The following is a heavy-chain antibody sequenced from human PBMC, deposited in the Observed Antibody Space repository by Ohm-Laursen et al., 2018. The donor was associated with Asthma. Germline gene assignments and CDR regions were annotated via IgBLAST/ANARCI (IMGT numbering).Heavy chain of an antibody. CDR2: ISSDGSST. CDR3: ARDVMEWYLPAFDF. CDR1: GFSFRNYW. V-gene: IGHV3-74*01. D-gene: IGHD3-3*01. J-gene: IGHJ4*02. Sequence: SLRLSCSASGFSFRNYWMHWVRQAPGKGLLWVSRISSDGSSTDYADSVKGRFTISRDNAKNTLYLQMSSLRPDDTAVYCCARDVMEWYLPAFDFWGQGTLVTVSS.